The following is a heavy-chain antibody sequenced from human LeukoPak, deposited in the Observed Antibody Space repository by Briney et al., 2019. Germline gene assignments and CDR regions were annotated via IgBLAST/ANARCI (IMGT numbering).Heavy chain of an antibody. CDR3: AKTNGYYSD. D-gene: IGHD3-22*01. Sequence: GSLRLSCAASGFTFSSYGMNWVHQAPGKGLEWVSGISGSGGTTYYADSVKGRFTISRDNSKNSLSLQVSSLRAEDTAVYYCAKTNGYYSDWGQGTLVTVSS. V-gene: IGHV3-23*01. J-gene: IGHJ4*02. CDR1: GFTFSSYG. CDR2: ISGSGGTT.